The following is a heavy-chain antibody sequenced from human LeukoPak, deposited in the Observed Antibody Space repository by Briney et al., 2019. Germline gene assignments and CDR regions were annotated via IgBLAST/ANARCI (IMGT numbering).Heavy chain of an antibody. V-gene: IGHV4-59*01. CDR2: IYYSGST. J-gene: IGHJ6*03. CDR1: GGSISSYY. D-gene: IGHD3-10*01. CDR3: ARLGSGSYWDYYYMDV. Sequence: SETLSLPCTVSGGSISSYYWSWIRQPPGKGLEWIGYIYYSGSTNYNPSLKSRVTISVDTAKNQFSLKLSSVTAADTAVYYCARLGSGSYWDYYYMDVWGKGTTVTISS.